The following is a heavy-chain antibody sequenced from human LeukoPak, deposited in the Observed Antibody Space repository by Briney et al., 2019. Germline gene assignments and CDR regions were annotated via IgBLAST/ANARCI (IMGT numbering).Heavy chain of an antibody. CDR2: INGGNDNT. Sequence: ASVKVSCKASGYTLTNYAMHWVRQAPGQRLERMGSINGGNDNTGYSQNFQGRVTITRDTSASTAYMELNSLRSEDTAIYYCARDRYFGSGSYNYFDHWGQGALVTVSS. CDR3: ARDRYFGSGSYNYFDH. V-gene: IGHV1-3*01. D-gene: IGHD3-10*01. J-gene: IGHJ4*02. CDR1: GYTLTNYA.